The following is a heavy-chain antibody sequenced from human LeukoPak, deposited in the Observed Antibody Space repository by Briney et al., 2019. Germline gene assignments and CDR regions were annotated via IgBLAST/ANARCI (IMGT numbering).Heavy chain of an antibody. CDR2: ISSSSTYI. CDR3: ASNRGSDY. CDR1: GFTFSSYS. Sequence: PGGSLRLSCAASGFTFSSYSMNWVRQAPGKGLEGVSTISSSSTYIYYADSVKGRFTISRDNAENSVYLQMDSLRAEDTAVYYCASNRGSDYWGQGTLVTVSS. J-gene: IGHJ4*02. D-gene: IGHD1-14*01. V-gene: IGHV3-21*01.